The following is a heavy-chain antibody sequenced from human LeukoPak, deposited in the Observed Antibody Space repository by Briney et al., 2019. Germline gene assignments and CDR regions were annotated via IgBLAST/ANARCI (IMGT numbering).Heavy chain of an antibody. V-gene: IGHV6-1*01. CDR2: TYYRSKWYD. J-gene: IGHJ5*01. CDR1: GDSVTSNSAT. D-gene: IGHD1-26*01. Sequence: SQNLSLTWAISGDSVTSNSATWNCIRQSPSRGLEWLGRTYYRSKWYDDYAVSVKSRITVSPDTSKNQFSLQLNSMTPEDTAVYYCARLVGTSWFDSWGQGTLVTVSS. CDR3: ARLVGTSWFDS.